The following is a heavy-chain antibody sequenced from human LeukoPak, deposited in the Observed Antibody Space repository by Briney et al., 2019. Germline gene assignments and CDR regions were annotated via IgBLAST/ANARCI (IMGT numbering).Heavy chain of an antibody. CDR2: ISWNSGSI. CDR3: AKGVGIAAGNYFDH. D-gene: IGHD6-13*01. CDR1: GFTFDDYA. Sequence: GGSLRLSCAASGFTFDDYAMHWVRQAPGKGLEWVAVISWNSGSIGYADSVKGRFTISRDNAKNSLSLQMNSLRVEDMAFYYCAKGVGIAAGNYFDHWGQGTLVTVS. J-gene: IGHJ4*02. V-gene: IGHV3-9*03.